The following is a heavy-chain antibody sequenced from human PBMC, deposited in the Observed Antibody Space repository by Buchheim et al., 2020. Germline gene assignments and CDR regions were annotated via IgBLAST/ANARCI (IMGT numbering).Heavy chain of an antibody. Sequence: EVQLLESGGGVAQPGGSLRLSCAASGFLFSGFSMSWVRQTPGRGLEWVSAITGDGSRSYYVTSVKGRFPIFRDNSNNILYLQMNSLMAEDTAIYYCTRDADGSNWYNWFNPWGQGTL. CDR3: TRDADGSNWYNWFNP. CDR2: ITGDGSRS. D-gene: IGHD6-13*01. CDR1: GFLFSGFS. J-gene: IGHJ5*02. V-gene: IGHV3-23*01.